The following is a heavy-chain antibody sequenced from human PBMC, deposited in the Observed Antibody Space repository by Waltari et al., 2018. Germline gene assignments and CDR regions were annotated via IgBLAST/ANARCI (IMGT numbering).Heavy chain of an antibody. CDR1: GYTFTSYD. J-gene: IGHJ6*02. CDR2: MNPNRGNT. CDR3: ARVLAVARGGNYYYYYGMDV. Sequence: QVQLVQSGAEVKKPGASVTVSCTASGYTFTSYDINWLRQDTGQGLGGMGWMNPNRGNTGYEQKFQGRVTIARNTSISTAYMELSSLRSEDTAVYYCARVLAVARGGNYYYYYGMDVWGQGTTVTVSS. V-gene: IGHV1-8*03. D-gene: IGHD6-19*01.